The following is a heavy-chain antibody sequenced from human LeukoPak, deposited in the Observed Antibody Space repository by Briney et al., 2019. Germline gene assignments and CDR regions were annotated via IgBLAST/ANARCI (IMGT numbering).Heavy chain of an antibody. CDR1: GFTVSSNY. Sequence: GGSLRLSCAASGFTVSSNYMGWVRQAPGKGLEWVSSISSSSSYISYADSVKGRFTISRDNAKNSLYLQMNSLRAEDTAVYYCARVLTYYYSMDVWGQGTTVTVSS. J-gene: IGHJ6*02. V-gene: IGHV3-21*01. CDR3: ARVLTYYYSMDV. CDR2: ISSSSSYI.